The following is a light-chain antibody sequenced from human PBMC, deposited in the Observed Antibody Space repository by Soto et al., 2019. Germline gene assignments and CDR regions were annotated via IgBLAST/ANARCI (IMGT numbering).Light chain of an antibody. CDR2: DAS. Sequence: DIQMTHSPFTLSASVGDRVTITCRASQSLSSWPASYQQKPGKAPKLMIYDASSLESGVQSKFRGSGSRTEFTITIRSLEPEDFATYCCKQYTSYSLTIGGGNKVDI. J-gene: IGKJ4*01. V-gene: IGKV1-5*01. CDR1: QSLSSW. CDR3: KQYTSYSLT.